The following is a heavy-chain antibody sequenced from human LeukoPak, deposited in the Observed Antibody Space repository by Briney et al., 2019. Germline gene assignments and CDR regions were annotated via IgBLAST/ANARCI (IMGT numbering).Heavy chain of an antibody. CDR3: ARDREYYYDSSGYYAFDI. V-gene: IGHV4-31*11. Sequence: SETLSLTCAVSGGSISSGGYYWSWVRQHPGKGLEWIGYIYYSGSTYYNPSLKSRVTISVDTSKNQFSLKLSPVTAADTAVYYCARDREYYYDSSGYYAFDIWGQGIMVTVSS. CDR1: GGSISSGGYY. CDR2: IYYSGST. D-gene: IGHD3-22*01. J-gene: IGHJ3*02.